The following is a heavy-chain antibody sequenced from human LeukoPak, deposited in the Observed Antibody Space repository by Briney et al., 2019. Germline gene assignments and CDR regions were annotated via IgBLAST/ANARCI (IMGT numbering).Heavy chain of an antibody. Sequence: GASVKVSCKASGYTFTSYGISWVRQAPGQGLEWMGWISAYNGNTNYAQKLQGRVTMTTDTSTSTAYMELRSLRSDDTAVYYCARDFYYDNSGAFDIWGQGTMVTVSS. J-gene: IGHJ3*02. CDR1: GYTFTSYG. D-gene: IGHD3-22*01. CDR2: ISAYNGNT. CDR3: ARDFYYDNSGAFDI. V-gene: IGHV1-18*01.